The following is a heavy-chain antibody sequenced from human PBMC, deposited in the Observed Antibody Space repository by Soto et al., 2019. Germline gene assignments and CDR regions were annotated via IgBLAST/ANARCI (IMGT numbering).Heavy chain of an antibody. Sequence: EVQLVESGGGLVQPGRSLRLSCAASGFTFDDYAMHWVRQAPGKGLEWVSGSSWNSGSIGYADSVKGRFTISRDNAKNSLYLQMNSLRAEDTALYYCAKSDGYYTGWFDPWGQGTLVTVSS. CDR2: SSWNSGSI. V-gene: IGHV3-9*01. D-gene: IGHD3-3*01. CDR3: AKSDGYYTGWFDP. J-gene: IGHJ5*02. CDR1: GFTFDDYA.